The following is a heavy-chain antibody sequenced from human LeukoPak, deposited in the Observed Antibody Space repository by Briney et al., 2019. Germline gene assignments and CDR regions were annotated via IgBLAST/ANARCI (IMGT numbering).Heavy chain of an antibody. J-gene: IGHJ4*02. V-gene: IGHV3-53*01. CDR1: GFIVSSNY. D-gene: IGHD2-2*01. CDR3: ARETGRNFGSRGPFDY. Sequence: GGSLRLSCAASGFIVSSNYMSWVRQAPGKGLEWVSVIYSGGSTYYADSVKDRFTISRGNSDNTLYLQMNSLRAEDTAVYYCARETGRNFGSRGPFDYWGQGTLVTVSS. CDR2: IYSGGST.